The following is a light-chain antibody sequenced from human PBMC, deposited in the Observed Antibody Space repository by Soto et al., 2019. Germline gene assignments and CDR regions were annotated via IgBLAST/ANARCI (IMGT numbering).Light chain of an antibody. J-gene: IGKJ2*01. Sequence: DIQMTQSPSTLSASVGDRVTITCRASQSINTWLAWYQQKPGKAPKLLIYKASSLGSGVPSRFRGSGSGPDFTLTISSLQPDDFAIYYCQQYNSHSSYTFGQGTKLEIK. CDR3: QQYNSHSSYT. CDR2: KAS. V-gene: IGKV1-5*03. CDR1: QSINTW.